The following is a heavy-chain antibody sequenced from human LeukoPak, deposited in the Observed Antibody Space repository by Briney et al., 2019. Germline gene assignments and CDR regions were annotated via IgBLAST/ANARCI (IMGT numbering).Heavy chain of an antibody. CDR1: GFTFSSSG. D-gene: IGHD1-26*01. CDR3: ARSGSYFVY. J-gene: IGHJ4*02. Sequence: GGFLRLSCTASGFTFSSSGMNWVRQAPGKGLEWVSAISGSGGSTYYADSVKGRFTISRDNSKNTLYLQMNSLRAEDTAVYYCARSGSYFVYWGQGTLVTVSS. CDR2: ISGSGGST. V-gene: IGHV3-23*01.